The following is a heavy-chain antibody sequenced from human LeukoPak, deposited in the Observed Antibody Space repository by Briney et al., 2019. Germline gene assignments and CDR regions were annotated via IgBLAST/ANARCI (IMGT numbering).Heavy chain of an antibody. CDR2: INAGNGNT. CDR1: GYTFTSYA. CDR3: ARDHCSSTSCYTGYYYYGMDV. V-gene: IGHV1-3*01. D-gene: IGHD2-2*02. Sequence: ASVKVSCKASGYTFTSYAMHWVRQAPGQRLEWMGWINAGNGNTKYSQKFQGRVTITRDTSASKAYRELSSLRSEDTAVYHCARDHCSSTSCYTGYYYYGMDVWGKGTTVTVSS. J-gene: IGHJ6*04.